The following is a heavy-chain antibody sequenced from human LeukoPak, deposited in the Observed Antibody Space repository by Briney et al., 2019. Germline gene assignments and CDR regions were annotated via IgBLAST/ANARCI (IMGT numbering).Heavy chain of an antibody. CDR3: ARGVAARSYYYYYMDV. Sequence: PSETLSLTCTVSGGSISSYYWSWIRQPAGKGLEWIGRIYTSGSTNYNPSLKSRVTMSVDTSKNQFSLKLSSVTAADTAVYYCARGVAARSYYYYYMDVWGKGTTVTVSS. D-gene: IGHD6-6*01. V-gene: IGHV4-4*07. J-gene: IGHJ6*03. CDR1: GGSISSYY. CDR2: IYTSGST.